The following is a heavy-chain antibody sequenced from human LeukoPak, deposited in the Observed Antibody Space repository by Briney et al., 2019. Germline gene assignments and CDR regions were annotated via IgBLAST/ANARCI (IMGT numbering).Heavy chain of an antibody. CDR2: ISPSADST. CDR3: AKRESSSSWYNYFDY. Sequence: PGGSLRLSCAASGFTFSNYAMSWVRQAPGKGPGWVSAISPSADSTSYADSVKGRFAISRDNSKNTVYLQMDSLRAEDTAVYYCAKRESSSSWYNYFDYWGQGTLVTVSS. CDR1: GFTFSNYA. J-gene: IGHJ4*02. D-gene: IGHD6-13*01. V-gene: IGHV3-23*01.